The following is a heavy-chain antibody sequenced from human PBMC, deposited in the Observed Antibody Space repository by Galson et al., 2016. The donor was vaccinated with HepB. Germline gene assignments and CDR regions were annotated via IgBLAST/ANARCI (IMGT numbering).Heavy chain of an antibody. V-gene: IGHV3-9*01. D-gene: IGHD3-3*01. J-gene: IGHJ5*02. CDR3: ARGGYDFWSGYAPSTNWFDP. Sequence: SLRLSCAASGFNFGNYAMHWVRQVPGKGLEWISGISQDRGMVGHPASVRGRFTISRVNDKNTLYLQMNSLRAEDTAVYYCARGGYDFWSGYAPSTNWFDPWGQGTLVTVSS. CDR1: GFNFGNYA. CDR2: ISQDRGMV.